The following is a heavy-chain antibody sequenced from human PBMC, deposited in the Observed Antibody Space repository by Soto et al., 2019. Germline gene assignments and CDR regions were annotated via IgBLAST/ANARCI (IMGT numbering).Heavy chain of an antibody. CDR1: GGTFSSYA. CDR3: AKECIAANYYYYGMDV. Sequence: SVKVSCKASGGTFSSYAISWVRQAPGQGLEWMGGIIPIFGTANYAQKFQGRVTITADESTSTAYMELSSLRSEDTAVYYCAKECIAANYYYYGMDVWGQGTTVTVSS. D-gene: IGHD6-13*01. CDR2: IIPIFGTA. J-gene: IGHJ6*02. V-gene: IGHV1-69*13.